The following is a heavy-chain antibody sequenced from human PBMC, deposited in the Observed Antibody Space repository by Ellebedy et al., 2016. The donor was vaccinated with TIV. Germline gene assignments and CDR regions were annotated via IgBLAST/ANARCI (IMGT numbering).Heavy chain of an antibody. CDR1: GFTFSSYA. J-gene: IGHJ4*02. V-gene: IGHV3-23*01. D-gene: IGHD3-22*01. CDR3: AKGRGGGSDTSAPRYYFDY. Sequence: GESLKISCAASGFTFSSYAQSWVRQAPGKGLEWVSTISHTGSRTYYANSVEGRFIISREIFKNTLYLQMDTLRADDTAGYYFAKGRGGGSDTSAPRYYFDYWGLGTLVTVSS. CDR2: ISHTGSRT.